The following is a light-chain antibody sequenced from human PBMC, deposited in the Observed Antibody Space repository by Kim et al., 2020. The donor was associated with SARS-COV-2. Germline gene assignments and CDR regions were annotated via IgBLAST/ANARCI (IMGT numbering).Light chain of an antibody. CDR2: GAS. J-gene: IGKJ2*01. CDR1: QSVSSN. CDR3: QQYNNWPPYS. V-gene: IGKV3-15*01. Sequence: EIVMTQSPATLSVSPGERATLSCRASQSVSSNLAWYQQKPGQAPRLLIYGASIRATGIPARFSGSGSGTEFTLTISSLQSEDFAVYYCQQYNNWPPYSFGQGTKLDI.